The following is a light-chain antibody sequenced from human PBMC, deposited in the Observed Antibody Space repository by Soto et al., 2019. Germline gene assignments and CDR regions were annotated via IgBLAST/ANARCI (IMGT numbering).Light chain of an antibody. CDR1: QGISNY. Sequence: DMPLSQSPSSLSASLGDSVSIXXRASQGISNYVAWYQQKPGKVPKVXIYAASALQLGVPSRFSGSGSGTDFTLTISSLQPEDVATYYCQKYNGALWTFGQGTKVDIK. CDR2: AAS. V-gene: IGKV1-27*01. J-gene: IGKJ1*01. CDR3: QKYNGALWT.